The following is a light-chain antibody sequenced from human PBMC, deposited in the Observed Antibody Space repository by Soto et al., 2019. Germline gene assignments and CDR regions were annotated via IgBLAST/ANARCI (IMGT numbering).Light chain of an antibody. J-gene: IGKJ5*01. CDR3: QQYHNWLPMP. Sequence: EIVMTLSPATLPVSPGERATLSCRASQSARNNLAWYQPLPGQAPRLLIFGASTRATGIRASFSGSGSGTEFTLNIRSLQSEVFGVYYWQQYHNWLPMPYGQGTRLEI. V-gene: IGKV3-15*01. CDR2: GAS. CDR1: QSARNN.